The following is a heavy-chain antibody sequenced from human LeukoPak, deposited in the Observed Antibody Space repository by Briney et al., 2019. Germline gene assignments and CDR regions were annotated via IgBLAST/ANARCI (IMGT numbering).Heavy chain of an antibody. Sequence: GGSLRLSCVASGFTFSSYWMSWVRQAPGKGLEWVANIKQDGSEKYYVDSVKGRFTISRDNAKNSLYLQMNSLRAEDTAVYYCARLYYDILTGSFPFDYWGQGTLVTVSS. D-gene: IGHD3-9*01. CDR1: GFTFSSYW. CDR3: ARLYYDILTGSFPFDY. V-gene: IGHV3-7*01. CDR2: IKQDGSEK. J-gene: IGHJ4*02.